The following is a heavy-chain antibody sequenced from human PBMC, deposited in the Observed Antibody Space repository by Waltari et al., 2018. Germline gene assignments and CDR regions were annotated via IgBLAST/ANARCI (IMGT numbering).Heavy chain of an antibody. Sequence: QVQLQQWGAGLLKPSETLSLTCAVYGGSFSGYYWSWFLQPPGKGLEWIGEINHSGSTNYNPSLKSRVTISVDTSKNQFSLKLSSVTAADTAVYYCARGAVLMVYATTGHDAFDIWGQGTMVTVSS. CDR3: ARGAVLMVYATTGHDAFDI. D-gene: IGHD2-8*01. CDR2: INHSGST. CDR1: GGSFSGYY. V-gene: IGHV4-34*01. J-gene: IGHJ3*02.